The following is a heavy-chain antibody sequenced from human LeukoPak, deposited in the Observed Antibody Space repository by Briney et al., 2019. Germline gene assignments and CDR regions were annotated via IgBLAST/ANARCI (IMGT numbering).Heavy chain of an antibody. CDR2: IPYDGSDK. CDR1: RFTFSNYV. CDR3: ARDPYSGAYGHTYYYFMDV. Sequence: GRSLRLSCAASRFTFSNYVMHWVRQAPGKGLEWVAVIPYDGSDKYYADSVKGRFTISRDNSKNTLYLQMNSLTAEDTAVYYCARDPYSGAYGHTYYYFMDVWGKGTTVTISS. D-gene: IGHD1-26*01. J-gene: IGHJ6*03. V-gene: IGHV3-30*03.